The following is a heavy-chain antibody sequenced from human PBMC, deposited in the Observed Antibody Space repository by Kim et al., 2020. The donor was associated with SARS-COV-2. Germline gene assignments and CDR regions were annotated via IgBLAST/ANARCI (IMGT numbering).Heavy chain of an antibody. CDR2: IDWDGDK. V-gene: IGHV2-70*11. Sequence: SGPTLVNPTQTLTLTCTFSGFSLSTSGMCVSWIRQPPGKALEWLARIDWDGDKHYRTSLETRLTISKDTSKNQVVLTMTNVDPVDTATYYCARIPTYSGSYRGCMDVWGQGTTVTVSS. CDR3: ARIPTYSGSYRGCMDV. D-gene: IGHD1-26*01. J-gene: IGHJ6*02. CDR1: GFSLSTSGMC.